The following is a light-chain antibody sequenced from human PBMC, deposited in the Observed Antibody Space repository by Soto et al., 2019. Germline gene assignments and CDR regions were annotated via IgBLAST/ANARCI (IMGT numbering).Light chain of an antibody. CDR2: GAS. CDR1: QSVGSN. V-gene: IGKV3-15*01. CDR3: QQYNNRWT. Sequence: EIVMTQSPATLSVSPGERATLSCRARQSVGSNLAWYQQKPGQAPRLLIYGASNRAAGIPARFSGRGSGTEFTLTISSLQSEDFAFYFCQQYNNRWTFGPGTKVEIK. J-gene: IGKJ1*01.